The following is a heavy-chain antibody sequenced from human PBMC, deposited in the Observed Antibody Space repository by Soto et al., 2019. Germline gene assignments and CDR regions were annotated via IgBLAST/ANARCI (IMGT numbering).Heavy chain of an antibody. V-gene: IGHV1-2*04. J-gene: IGHJ6*02. CDR2: INPNSGGT. CDR1: GYTFTGYY. D-gene: IGHD2-2*01. CDR3: ARWGFEYTAALRSYYGMDV. Sequence: ASVEVSCRASGYTFTGYYMHWVRQAPGQGLEWMGWINPNSGGTNYAQKFQGWVTMTRDTSISTAYMELSRLRSDDTAVYYCARWGFEYTAALRSYYGMDVWGQGTTVTVSS.